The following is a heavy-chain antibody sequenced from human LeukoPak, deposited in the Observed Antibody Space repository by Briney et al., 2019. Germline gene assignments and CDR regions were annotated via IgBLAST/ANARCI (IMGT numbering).Heavy chain of an antibody. J-gene: IGHJ6*02. V-gene: IGHV1-58*02. CDR2: IVVGSGNT. CDR3: AANGRELQAYYYYYGMDV. Sequence: SVKASCKASGFTFTSSAMQWVRQARGQRLEWIGWIVVGSGNTNYAQKFQERVTITRDMSTSTAYMELSSLRSEDTAVYYCAANGRELQAYYYYYGMDVWGQGTTVTVSS. D-gene: IGHD1-26*01. CDR1: GFTFTSSA.